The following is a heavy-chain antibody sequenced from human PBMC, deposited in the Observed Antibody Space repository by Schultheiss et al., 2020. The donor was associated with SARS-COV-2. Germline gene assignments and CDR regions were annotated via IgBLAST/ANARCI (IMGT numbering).Heavy chain of an antibody. CDR1: GGTFSSYA. J-gene: IGHJ4*02. V-gene: IGHV1-3*01. CDR2: INAGNGNT. CDR3: ARSVLMVYAILAPFDY. D-gene: IGHD2-8*01. Sequence: ASVKVSCKASGGTFSSYAISWVRQAPGQGLEWMGWINAGNGNTKYSQKFQGRVTITRDTSASTAYMELSSLRSEDTAVYYCARSVLMVYAILAPFDYWGQGTLVTVSS.